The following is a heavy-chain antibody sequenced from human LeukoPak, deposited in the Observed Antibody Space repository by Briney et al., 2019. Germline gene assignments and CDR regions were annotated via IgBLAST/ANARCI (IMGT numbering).Heavy chain of an antibody. CDR3: ARDGILDGSGSLLPNDY. CDR2: IIPIFGTA. J-gene: IGHJ4*02. CDR1: GGTFSSYA. V-gene: IGHV1-69*13. D-gene: IGHD3-10*01. Sequence: SVKVSCKASGGTFSSYAISWVRQAPGQGLEWMGGIIPIFGTANYAQKFQGRVTITADESTSTAYMELSSLRSEDTAVYYCARDGILDGSGSLLPNDYWGQGTLVTVSS.